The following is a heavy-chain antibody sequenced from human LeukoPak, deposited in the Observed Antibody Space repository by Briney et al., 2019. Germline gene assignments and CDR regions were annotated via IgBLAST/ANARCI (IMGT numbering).Heavy chain of an antibody. CDR3: AKAVYGSGSYYNVYYYYYMDV. V-gene: IGHV3-23*01. J-gene: IGHJ6*03. D-gene: IGHD3-10*01. CDR1: GFTFSSYA. CDR2: ISGSGGST. Sequence: PGGSLRLSCAASGFTFSSYAMSWVRQAPGKGLEWVSAISGSGGSTYYADSVKGRFTISRDNSKNTLYLQMNSLRAEDTAVYYCAKAVYGSGSYYNVYYYYYMDVWGKGTTVTVSS.